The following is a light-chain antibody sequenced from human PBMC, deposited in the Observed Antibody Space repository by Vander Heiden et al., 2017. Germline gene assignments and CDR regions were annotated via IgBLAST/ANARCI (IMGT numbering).Light chain of an antibody. V-gene: IGLV1-44*01. CDR1: SSHIGSNT. Sequence: QSVLTQPPSASGTPGQRVTISCSGSSSHIGSNTVNWYQQLPGTAPKLLVYSNNQRPSGVPDRFSGSKSGTSASLAISGLQSEDEADYYCAAWDDSLNGHVVFGGGTKLTV. CDR3: AAWDDSLNGHVV. J-gene: IGLJ2*01. CDR2: SNN.